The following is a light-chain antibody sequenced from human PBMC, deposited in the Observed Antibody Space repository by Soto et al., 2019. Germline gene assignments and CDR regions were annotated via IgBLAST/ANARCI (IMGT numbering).Light chain of an antibody. CDR2: GND. CDR1: TSNIAINY. J-gene: IGLJ3*02. CDR3: ATWDISLTAVL. V-gene: IGLV1-51*01. Sequence: QSALTQPPSVSAPPGQKVTISCSGSTSNIAINYVSWYQKVPGTAPTLLIYGNDKRPSGIPDRFSASKSGTAATLDISGLQTGDEADYYCATWDISLTAVLFGGGTKLTVL.